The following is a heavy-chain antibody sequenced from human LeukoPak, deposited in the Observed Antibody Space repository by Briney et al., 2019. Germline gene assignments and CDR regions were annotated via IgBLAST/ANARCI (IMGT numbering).Heavy chain of an antibody. CDR2: IYYSGST. D-gene: IGHD2-15*01. CDR3: ARRLGYCGGGSCYGTGSWFDP. J-gene: IGHJ5*02. CDR1: GGSISSSSYY. V-gene: IGHV4-39*01. Sequence: SETLSLTCTVSGGSISSSSYYWGWIRQPPGKGLEWIGSIYYSGSTYYNPSLKSRVTISVDTSKNQFSLKLSSVTAADTAVYYCARRLGYCGGGSCYGTGSWFDPWGQGTLVTVSS.